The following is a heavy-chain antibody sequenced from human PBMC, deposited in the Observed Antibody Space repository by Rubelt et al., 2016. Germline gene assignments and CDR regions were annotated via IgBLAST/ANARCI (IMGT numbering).Heavy chain of an antibody. V-gene: IGHV4-31*03. D-gene: IGHD2-2*01. Sequence: QVQLQESGPGLVKPSQTLSLTCTVSGGSISSGGYYWSWIRQPPGKGLEWIGALNHSGSTNYNPVLKRRVTRSGETAKDECSRKLSSVTAADTAVYYCARGGPAANYYYYGMDVWGQGTTVTVSS. CDR3: ARGGPAANYYYYGMDV. CDR1: GGSISSGGYY. CDR2: LNHSGST. J-gene: IGHJ6*02.